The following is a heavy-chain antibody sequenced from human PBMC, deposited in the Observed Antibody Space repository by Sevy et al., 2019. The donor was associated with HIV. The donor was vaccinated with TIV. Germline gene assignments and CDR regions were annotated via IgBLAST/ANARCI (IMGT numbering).Heavy chain of an antibody. V-gene: IGHV3-7*01. CDR3: ARVRLLRRGGSEDY. CDR1: GFTFSSYW. J-gene: IGHJ4*02. Sequence: GGSLRLSCAASGFTFSSYWMSWVRQAPGKGLEWVANIKQDGSEKYYVDSVKGRFTISRDKAKNSLYLQMNSLRAEDTAVYYCARVRLLRRGGSEDYWGQGTLVTVSS. D-gene: IGHD5-12*01. CDR2: IKQDGSEK.